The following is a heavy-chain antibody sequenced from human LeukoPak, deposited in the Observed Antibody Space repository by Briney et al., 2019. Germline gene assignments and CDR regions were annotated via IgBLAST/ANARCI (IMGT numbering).Heavy chain of an antibody. CDR2: IYYSGST. J-gene: IGHJ4*02. CDR1: GGSISSYY. CDR3: ARVVGSGWYYFDY. Sequence: SETLSLTCTVSGGSISSYYWSWIRQPPGKGLEWLGYIYYSGSTNYNPSLKSRVTISVDTSKNQFSLKLSSVTAADTAVYYCARVVGSGWYYFDYWGQGTLVTVSS. V-gene: IGHV4-59*01. D-gene: IGHD6-19*01.